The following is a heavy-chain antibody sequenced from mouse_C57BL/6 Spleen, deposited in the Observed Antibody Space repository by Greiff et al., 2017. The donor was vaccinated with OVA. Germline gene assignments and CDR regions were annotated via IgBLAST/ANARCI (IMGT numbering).Heavy chain of an antibody. J-gene: IGHJ1*03. V-gene: IGHV1-26*01. CDR2: INPNNGGT. CDR1: GYTFTDYY. Sequence: VQLKQSGPELVKPGASVKISCKASGYTFTDYYMNWVKQSHGKSLEWIGDINPNNGGTSYNQKFKGKATLTVDKSSSTAYMELRSLTSEDSAVYYCASGGPWYFDVWGTGTTVTVSS. CDR3: ASGGPWYFDV.